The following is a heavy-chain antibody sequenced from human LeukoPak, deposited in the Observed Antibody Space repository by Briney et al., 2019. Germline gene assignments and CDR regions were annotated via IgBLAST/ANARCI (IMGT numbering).Heavy chain of an antibody. CDR3: ARVAYYYDSSGYSPVDY. J-gene: IGHJ4*02. Sequence: PSQTLSLTCTVSGGSISSGDYYWSWIRQPPGKGLEWIGYIYYSGSTYYNPSLKNRVTISVDTSKNQFSLKLSSVTAADTAVYYCARVAYYYDSSGYSPVDYWGQGTLVTVSS. CDR1: GGSISSGDYY. CDR2: IYYSGST. V-gene: IGHV4-30-4*08. D-gene: IGHD3-22*01.